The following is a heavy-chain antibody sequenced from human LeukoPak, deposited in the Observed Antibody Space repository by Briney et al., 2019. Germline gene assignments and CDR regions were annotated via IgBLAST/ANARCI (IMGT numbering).Heavy chain of an antibody. V-gene: IGHV1-8*03. Sequence: ASVKVSCKASGYTFTSYDINWVRQATGQGLEWMGWMNPNSGNTGYAQKFQGRVTITRNTSIRTAYMELSSLRSEDTAVYYCARGAYGSGKYYYMDVWGKGTTVTVSS. CDR1: GYTFTSYD. CDR3: ARGAYGSGKYYYMDV. D-gene: IGHD3-10*01. J-gene: IGHJ6*03. CDR2: MNPNSGNT.